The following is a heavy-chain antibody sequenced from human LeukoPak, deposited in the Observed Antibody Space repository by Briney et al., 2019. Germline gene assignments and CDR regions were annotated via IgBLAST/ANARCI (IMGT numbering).Heavy chain of an antibody. V-gene: IGHV3-9*01. CDR3: AKDMRLGYCSSSSCYVWGGLDC. D-gene: IGHD2-2*01. Sequence: GGSLRLSCAASGFTFDEYAIHWVRQAPGKGLEWVSGISWNSGSIGYADSVKGRFTIARDNAKKSLYLQMNSLRAEDTALYYCAKDMRLGYCSSSSCYVWGGLDCWGQGTLVTVSP. CDR1: GFTFDEYA. J-gene: IGHJ4*02. CDR2: ISWNSGSI.